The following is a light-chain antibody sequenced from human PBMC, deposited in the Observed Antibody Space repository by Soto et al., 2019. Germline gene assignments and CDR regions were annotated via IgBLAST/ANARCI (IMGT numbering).Light chain of an antibody. CDR2: EVN. J-gene: IGLJ1*01. CDR3: SSYAGSSNV. Sequence: QSALTQPPSASGSPGQSVAISRTGTSIDVGGYNYVSWYQQHPGKAPKLMIYEVNKRPSGVPDRFSGSKSGNTASLTVSGLQAEDEADYYCSSYAGSSNVFGTGTKVTVL. V-gene: IGLV2-8*01. CDR1: SIDVGGYNY.